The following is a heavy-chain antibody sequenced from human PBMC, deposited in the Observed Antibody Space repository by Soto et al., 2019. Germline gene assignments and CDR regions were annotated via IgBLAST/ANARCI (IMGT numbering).Heavy chain of an antibody. J-gene: IGHJ4*02. CDR1: GYTFTDYD. D-gene: IGHD1-20*01. V-gene: IGHV1-8*02. CDR2: MTPKSGYT. CDR3: TRNLYNTGDFDH. Sequence: QVPLMQSGAEVRKPGASVKVSCKASGYTFTDYDINWVRQATGQGLEWLGWMTPKSGYTGYAQKFQGRVTLTRDTSRGTAYMELSSLTSEDTAVYYCTRNLYNTGDFDHWGQGTLVTVSS.